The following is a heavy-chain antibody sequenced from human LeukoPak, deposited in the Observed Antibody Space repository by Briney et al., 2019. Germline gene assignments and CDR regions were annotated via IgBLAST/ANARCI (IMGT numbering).Heavy chain of an antibody. J-gene: IGHJ5*02. CDR1: GGSISSGGYY. CDR2: IYHSGST. CDR3: ARKAGYYGSGSHLGWFDP. V-gene: IGHV4-30-2*01. Sequence: SQTLSLTCTVSGGSISSGGYYWSWIRQPPGKGLEWIGYIYHSGSTYYNPSLKSRVTISVDRSKNQFSLKLSSVTAADTAVYYCARKAGYYGSGSHLGWFDPWGQGTLVTVSS. D-gene: IGHD3-10*01.